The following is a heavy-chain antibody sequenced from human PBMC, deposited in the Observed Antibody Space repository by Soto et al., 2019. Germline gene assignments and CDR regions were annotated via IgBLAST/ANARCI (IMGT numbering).Heavy chain of an antibody. CDR1: GFTFSDYY. CDR3: ARGYDSSGHDAFDI. V-gene: IGHV3-11*06. D-gene: IGHD3-22*01. CDR2: ISSSSSYT. J-gene: IGHJ3*02. Sequence: GGSLRLSCAAAGFTFSDYYMSWIRQAPGKGLEWVSYISSSSSYTNYADSVKGRFTISRDNAKNSLYLQMNSLRAEDTAVYYCARGYDSSGHDAFDIWGQGTMVTVSS.